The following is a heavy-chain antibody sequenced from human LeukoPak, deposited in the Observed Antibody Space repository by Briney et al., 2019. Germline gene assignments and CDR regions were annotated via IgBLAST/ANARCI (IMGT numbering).Heavy chain of an antibody. V-gene: IGHV3-11*01. D-gene: IGHD2-2*01. CDR1: GFTFSDYY. CDR2: ISSSGSTI. CDR3: ARAVVVPAAKANYMDV. Sequence: GGSLRLSCAASGFTFSDYYMSWIRQAPGKGLEWVSYISSSGSTIYYADSVKGRFTISRDNAKNSLYLQMNSLRAEDTAVYYCARAVVVPAAKANYMDVWGKGTTVTISS. J-gene: IGHJ6*03.